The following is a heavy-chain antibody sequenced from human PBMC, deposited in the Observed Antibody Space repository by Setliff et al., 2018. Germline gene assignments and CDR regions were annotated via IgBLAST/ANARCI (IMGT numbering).Heavy chain of an antibody. CDR2: VRFDGSYK. Sequence: PGGSLRLSCAASGFVFGTYGMHWVRQAPGKGLDWVASVRFDGSYKVYADSVKGRFTISGDTSKNALYLQMNSLRAEDTAVYYCRLWFGELSRDYWGPGTLVTVSS. CDR1: GFVFGTYG. J-gene: IGHJ4*02. CDR3: RLWFGELSRDY. D-gene: IGHD3-10*01. V-gene: IGHV3-30*02.